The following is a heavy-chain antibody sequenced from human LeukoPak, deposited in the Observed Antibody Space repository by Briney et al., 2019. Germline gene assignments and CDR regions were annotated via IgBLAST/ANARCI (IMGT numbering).Heavy chain of an antibody. V-gene: IGHV3-64*04. CDR1: GFTFSRYP. D-gene: IGHD1-1*01. J-gene: IGHJ4*02. CDR2: ISGNGGST. Sequence: PGGSLRLSCSASGFTFSRYPMHWVRQAPGKGLEYVSAISGNGGSTYYADSVKGRFTISRDNSKNTLYLQMNSLRAEDTAVYYCARKTDHQTGGDYWGQGTLVTVSS. CDR3: ARKTDHQTGGDY.